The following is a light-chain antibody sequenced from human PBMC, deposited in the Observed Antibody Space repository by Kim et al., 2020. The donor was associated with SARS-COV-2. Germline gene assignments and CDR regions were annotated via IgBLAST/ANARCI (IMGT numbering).Light chain of an antibody. CDR2: AAS. CDR1: QDISNY. CDR3: QKYNSAPRT. J-gene: IGKJ4*01. V-gene: IGKV1-27*01. Sequence: DIQMTQSPSSLSASVGDRVTITCRASQDISNYLAWYQQKPGKVPKLLIYAASTLQSGVPSRFSGSGSGTDFTLTISSLQPEDVATYYCQKYNSAPRTFGGGTKLEI.